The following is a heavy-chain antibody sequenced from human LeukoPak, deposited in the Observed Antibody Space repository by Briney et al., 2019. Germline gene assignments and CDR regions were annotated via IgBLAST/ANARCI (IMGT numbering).Heavy chain of an antibody. D-gene: IGHD3-10*01. V-gene: IGHV3-53*01. CDR3: ARDYYGSGSLD. CDR2: IYSGGST. Sequence: PGGSLRLSCAASGFTFTSCGMSWVRQAPGKGLEWVSVIYSGGSTYYADSVKGRFTISRDNSKNTLYLQMNSLRAQDTAVYYCARDYYGSGSLDWGQGTLVTVSS. J-gene: IGHJ4*02. CDR1: GFTFTSCG.